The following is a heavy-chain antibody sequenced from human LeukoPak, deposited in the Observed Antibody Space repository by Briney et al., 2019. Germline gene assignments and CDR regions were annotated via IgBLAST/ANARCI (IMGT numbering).Heavy chain of an antibody. CDR2: TYFRSKWFN. V-gene: IGHV6-1*01. CDR3: ARGARYFDL. Sequence: SQTLSLTCAISGDSVSSNSAAWNWIRQSPSRGLEWLGRTYFRSKWFNDYSLSVKSRITINPDTSKSLFSLQLNSVAPEDTAVYFCARGARYFDLWGRGTLVTVSS. J-gene: IGHJ2*01. CDR1: GDSVSSNSAA.